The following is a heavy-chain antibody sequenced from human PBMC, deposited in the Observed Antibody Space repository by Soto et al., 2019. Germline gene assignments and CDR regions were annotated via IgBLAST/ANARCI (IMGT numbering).Heavy chain of an antibody. Sequence: GGSLRLSCAASGFTFSSYAMHWVRQAPGKGLEWVAVISYDGSNKYYADSVKGRFTISRDNSKNTLYLQMNSLRAEDTAVYYCARDRSSYGWVGYYGMDVWGQGTTVTVSS. V-gene: IGHV3-30-3*01. D-gene: IGHD5-18*01. CDR2: ISYDGSNK. CDR1: GFTFSSYA. CDR3: ARDRSSYGWVGYYGMDV. J-gene: IGHJ6*02.